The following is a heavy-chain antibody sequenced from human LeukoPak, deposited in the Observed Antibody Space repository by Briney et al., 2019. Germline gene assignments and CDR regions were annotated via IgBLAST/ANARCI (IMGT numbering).Heavy chain of an antibody. D-gene: IGHD5-18*01. CDR1: GGSISSGGYS. Sequence: PSETLSLTCAVSGGSISSGGYSWSWIRQPPGKGLEWIGYIYYSGSTYYNPSLKSRVTISVDTSKNQFSLKLSSVTAADTAVYYCARDRGYGGYFDYWGQGTLVTVSS. CDR3: ARDRGYGGYFDY. V-gene: IGHV4-31*11. CDR2: IYYSGST. J-gene: IGHJ4*02.